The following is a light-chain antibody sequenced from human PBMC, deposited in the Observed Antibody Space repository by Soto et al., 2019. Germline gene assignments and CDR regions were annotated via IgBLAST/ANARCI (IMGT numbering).Light chain of an antibody. V-gene: IGKV3-15*01. CDR2: GAS. CDR1: QSVSTN. Sequence: ERVMTQSPSTLSVSPGERATRSCRASQSVSTNLAWYQQKPGQAPRLLIYGASTRATGIPDRFSGSGSGTEFSLTINSLQSEDFAVYYCHHSNHWWALGQGTKVDIK. J-gene: IGKJ1*01. CDR3: HHSNHWWA.